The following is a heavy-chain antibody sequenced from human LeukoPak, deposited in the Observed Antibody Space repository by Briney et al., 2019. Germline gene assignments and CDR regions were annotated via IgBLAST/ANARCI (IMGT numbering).Heavy chain of an antibody. CDR1: GFTFSSRDW. CDR2: ISYDGSNK. Sequence: GGSLRLSCVASGFTFSSRDWMTWVRQAPGKGLEWVAVISYDGSNKYYADSVKGRFTISRDNSKNTLYLQMNSLRAEDTAVYYCAKDLSAYGWAIDYWGQGTLVTVSS. CDR3: AKDLSAYGWAIDY. D-gene: IGHD4-17*01. V-gene: IGHV3-30*18. J-gene: IGHJ4*02.